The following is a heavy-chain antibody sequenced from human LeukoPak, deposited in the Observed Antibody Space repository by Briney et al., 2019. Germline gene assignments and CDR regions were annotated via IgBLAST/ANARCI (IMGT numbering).Heavy chain of an antibody. CDR2: IYYSGST. CDR3: ASRSDDSSLHYFDY. CDR1: GGSISRSTYY. V-gene: IGHV4-39*01. J-gene: IGHJ4*02. D-gene: IGHD3-22*01. Sequence: PSETLSLTCTVSGGSISRSTYYWGWIRQPPGKGLEWIGSIYYSGSTYDNPSLKSRVTISVHTSKNQFSLRLSSVTAADTAVYYCASRSDDSSLHYFDYWGQGTLVTVSS.